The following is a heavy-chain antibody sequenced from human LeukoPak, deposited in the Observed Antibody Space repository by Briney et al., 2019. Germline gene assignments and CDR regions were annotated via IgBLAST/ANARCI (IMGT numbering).Heavy chain of an antibody. CDR3: ARGGGTRVYYFDY. J-gene: IGHJ4*02. CDR1: GYTFTNFG. CDR2: ISAYNGNP. D-gene: IGHD1-1*01. Sequence: ASVKVSCKASGYTFTNFGVAWVRQAPGQGLEWMAWISAYNGNPNYAQKFQGRVTMTTGTSTSTAYMELRNLTSDETAVYFCARGGGTRVYYFDYWGQGTLVTVSS. V-gene: IGHV1-18*01.